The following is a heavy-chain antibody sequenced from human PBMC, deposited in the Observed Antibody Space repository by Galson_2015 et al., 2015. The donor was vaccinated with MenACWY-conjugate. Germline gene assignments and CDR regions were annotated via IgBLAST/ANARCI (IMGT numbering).Heavy chain of an antibody. Sequence: SLRLSCAVSGFTFSTYRMNWVRQAPGKGLEWVSSIDPSSTYMYYADSVRGRFTISRDNAKNSLFLQMNSLRAEDTAVFYCARASRAVAVAGSDYWGRGTLVTVSS. J-gene: IGHJ4*02. D-gene: IGHD6-19*01. CDR2: IDPSSTYM. CDR1: GFTFSTYR. V-gene: IGHV3-21*01. CDR3: ARASRAVAVAGSDY.